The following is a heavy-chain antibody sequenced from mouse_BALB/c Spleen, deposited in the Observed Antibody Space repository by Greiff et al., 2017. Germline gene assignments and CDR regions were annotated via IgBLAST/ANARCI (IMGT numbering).Heavy chain of an antibody. CDR2: SRNKANDYTT. J-gene: IGHJ4*01. Sequence: EVQVVESGGGLVQPGGSLRLSCATSGFTFSDFYMEWVRQPPGKRLEWIAASRNKANDYTTEYSESVKGRFIVSRDTSQSILYLQMNALRAEDTAIYYCARAHYYYAMDYWGQGTSVTVSA. V-gene: IGHV7-1*02. D-gene: IGHD1-2*01. CDR3: ARAHYYYAMDY. CDR1: GFTFSDFY.